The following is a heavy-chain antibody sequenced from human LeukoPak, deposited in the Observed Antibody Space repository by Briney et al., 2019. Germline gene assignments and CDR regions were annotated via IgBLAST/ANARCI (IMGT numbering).Heavy chain of an antibody. J-gene: IGHJ3*02. Sequence: PSETLSLTCTVSGGSISSSSYYWGWIRQPPGKGLEYIGYMYYSGTTNYNPSLKSRVTISVDTSKNQFSLKMSSVTAADTAVYYCARGLVGEIDAFDIWGQGTMVTVSS. D-gene: IGHD1-26*01. CDR3: ARGLVGEIDAFDI. CDR1: GGSISSSSYY. V-gene: IGHV4-61*05. CDR2: MYYSGTT.